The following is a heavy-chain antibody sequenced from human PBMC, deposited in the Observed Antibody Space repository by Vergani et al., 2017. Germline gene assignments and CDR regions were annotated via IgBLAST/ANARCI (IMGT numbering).Heavy chain of an antibody. CDR3: TTLSPNWAHW. J-gene: IGHJ4*02. Sequence: VQLVESGGGLVKPGGSLRLSCAASGFSFSDHYMTWIRQAPGKGLEWVGRIKSQIDGGTTDYAAPVKGRFTISRDDSTNMLYLHMNSLKTEDKAVYYCTTLSPNWAHWWGQGTLVNVSS. V-gene: IGHV3-15*01. D-gene: IGHD7-27*01. CDR1: GFSFSDHY. CDR2: IKSQIDGGTT.